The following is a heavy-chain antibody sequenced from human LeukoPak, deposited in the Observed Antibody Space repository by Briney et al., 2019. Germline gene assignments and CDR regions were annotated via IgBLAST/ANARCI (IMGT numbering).Heavy chain of an antibody. Sequence: RGESLKISYKGSGYSFTSYWIGWVRQMPGKGLEWMGIIYPGDSDTRYSPSFQGQVTISADKSISTAYLQWSSLKASDTAMYYCARQSPFGVVGLDYWGQGTLVTVSS. CDR2: IYPGDSDT. D-gene: IGHD3-3*01. CDR1: GYSFTSYW. J-gene: IGHJ4*02. V-gene: IGHV5-51*01. CDR3: ARQSPFGVVGLDY.